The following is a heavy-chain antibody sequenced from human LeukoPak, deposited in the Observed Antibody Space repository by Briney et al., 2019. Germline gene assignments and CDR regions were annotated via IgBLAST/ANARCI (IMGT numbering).Heavy chain of an antibody. CDR3: ARGHRRKGYYYGSGSYSNPNFDY. J-gene: IGHJ4*02. Sequence: SETLSLTCTVSGGSISSYYWSWIRQPPGKGLEWIGYIYYSGSTNYNPSLKSRVTISVDTSKNQFSLKLSSVTAADTAVYYCARGHRRKGYYYGSGSYSNPNFDYWGQGTLVTVSS. D-gene: IGHD3-10*01. CDR2: IYYSGST. CDR1: GGSISSYY. V-gene: IGHV4-59*12.